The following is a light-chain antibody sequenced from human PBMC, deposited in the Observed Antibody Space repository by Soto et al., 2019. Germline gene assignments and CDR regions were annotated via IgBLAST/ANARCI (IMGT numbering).Light chain of an antibody. CDR2: GAS. Sequence: EIVMTQSPATLSVSPGERATLSCRASQSVYNNLAWYQQKPGQAPRLLIYGASTRATGIPARFSGSGSGTEFCRVISFRLFLDVVVFYCELNINWLLVSFVPGTKVDI. J-gene: IGKJ3*01. CDR1: QSVYNN. V-gene: IGKV3-15*01. CDR3: ELNINWLLVS.